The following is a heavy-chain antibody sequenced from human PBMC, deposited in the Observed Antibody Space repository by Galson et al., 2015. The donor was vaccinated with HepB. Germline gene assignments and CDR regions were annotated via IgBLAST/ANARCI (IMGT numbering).Heavy chain of an antibody. CDR1: GGSISSYY. J-gene: IGHJ4*02. D-gene: IGHD2-2*02. CDR2: IYYSGST. Sequence: ETLSLTCTVSGGSISSYYWSWIRQPPGKGLEWIGYIYYSGSTNYNPSLKSRVTISVDTSKNQFSLKLSSVTAADTAVYYCARSGVPAAIGSWIDPGFDYWGQGTLVTVSS. V-gene: IGHV4-59*01. CDR3: ARSGVPAAIGSWIDPGFDY.